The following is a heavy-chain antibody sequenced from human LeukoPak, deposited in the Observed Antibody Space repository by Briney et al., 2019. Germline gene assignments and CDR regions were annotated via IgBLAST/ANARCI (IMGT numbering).Heavy chain of an antibody. Sequence: GGSLRLSCAASGFTFSSYSMNWVRQAPGKGLEWVSSISSSSSYIYYADSVKGRFTISRDNAKNSMYLQMNSLRAEDTAVYYCARTYKGRDAFDIWGQGTMVTVSS. CDR2: ISSSSSYI. CDR1: GFTFSSYS. CDR3: ARTYKGRDAFDI. D-gene: IGHD1-1*01. V-gene: IGHV3-21*01. J-gene: IGHJ3*02.